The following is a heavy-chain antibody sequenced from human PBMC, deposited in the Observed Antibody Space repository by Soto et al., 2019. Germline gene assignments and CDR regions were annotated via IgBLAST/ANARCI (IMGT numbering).Heavy chain of an antibody. V-gene: IGHV4-30-4*01. CDR2: IYYSGST. Sequence: SETLSLTCTVSGGSISSGDYYWSWIRQPPGKGLEWIGYIYYSGSTYYNPSLKSRVTISVDTSKNQFSLKLSSVTAADTAVYYCASYSSSSKYFDYWGQGTLVTVSS. CDR3: ASYSSSSKYFDY. J-gene: IGHJ4*02. D-gene: IGHD6-6*01. CDR1: GGSISSGDYY.